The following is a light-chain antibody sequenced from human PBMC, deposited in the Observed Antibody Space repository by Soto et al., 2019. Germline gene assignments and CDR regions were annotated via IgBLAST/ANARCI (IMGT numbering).Light chain of an antibody. CDR3: SSYTSNSTLV. CDR1: SSDIGGYNY. CDR2: AVN. J-gene: IGLJ1*01. Sequence: QSVLTQPASVSGSPGQSITISCTGTSSDIGGYNYVSWYQQHPGKAPKLMIYAVNNRPSGVSSRFSGSKSGNTASLTISGLQAEDEADYYCSSYTSNSTLVFGTGTKGT. V-gene: IGLV2-14*01.